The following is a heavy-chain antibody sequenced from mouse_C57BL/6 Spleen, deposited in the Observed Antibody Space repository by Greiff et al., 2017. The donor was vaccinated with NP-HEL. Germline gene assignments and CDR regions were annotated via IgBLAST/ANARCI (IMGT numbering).Heavy chain of an antibody. Sequence: DVKLVESGGGLVKPGGSLKLSCAASGFTFSSYTMSWVRQTPEKRLEWVATISGGGGNTYYPDSVKGRFTISRDNAKNTLYLQMSSLRSEDTALYYCASSYLGNYFDYWGQGTTLTVSS. V-gene: IGHV5-9*01. CDR1: GFTFSSYT. J-gene: IGHJ2*01. CDR2: ISGGGGNT. CDR3: ASSYLGNYFDY. D-gene: IGHD5-5*01.